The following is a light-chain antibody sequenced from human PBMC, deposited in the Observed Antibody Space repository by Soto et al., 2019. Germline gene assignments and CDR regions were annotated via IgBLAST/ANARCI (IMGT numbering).Light chain of an antibody. CDR2: KAS. CDR1: QSISSW. Sequence: DIPMTQSPSTLSASVGDRVTITCRASQSISSWLAWYQQKPGKAPNLLIYKASSLESGVPSRFSGSGSGTEFALTITSLQPDDFATYYCQQYSTYPYTFGQGTKLEIK. CDR3: QQYSTYPYT. V-gene: IGKV1-5*03. J-gene: IGKJ2*01.